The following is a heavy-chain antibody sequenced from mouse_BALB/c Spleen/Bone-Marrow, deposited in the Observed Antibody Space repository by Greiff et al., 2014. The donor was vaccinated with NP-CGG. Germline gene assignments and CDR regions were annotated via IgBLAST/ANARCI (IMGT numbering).Heavy chain of an antibody. Sequence: EVQLVESGGGLVQPGGSRKLSCAASGFTFSSFGMHWVRQTPEKGLEWVAYISSGSSTIYYADTVKGRFTISRDNPENTLFLQVTSLRSEDTAMYYCTRGGNWDDFNYWGQGTTLTVSS. V-gene: IGHV5-17*02. CDR1: GFTFSSFG. CDR3: TRGGNWDDFNY. D-gene: IGHD4-1*01. J-gene: IGHJ2*01. CDR2: ISSGSSTI.